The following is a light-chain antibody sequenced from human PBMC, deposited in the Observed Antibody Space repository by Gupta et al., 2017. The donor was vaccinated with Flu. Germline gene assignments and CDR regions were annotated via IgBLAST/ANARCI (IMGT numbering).Light chain of an antibody. J-gene: IGKJ4*01. CDR3: QQTDSFPLT. Sequence: DIQMTQSPSSVSASVGDRVTITCRASQGISSYLAWYQQNPGKAPNLLIYGASRLQSGVPSRFSGSGSGTDFTLTISSLQPEDFATYYCQQTDSFPLTFGGGTKVEIK. CDR2: GAS. V-gene: IGKV1-12*01. CDR1: QGISSY.